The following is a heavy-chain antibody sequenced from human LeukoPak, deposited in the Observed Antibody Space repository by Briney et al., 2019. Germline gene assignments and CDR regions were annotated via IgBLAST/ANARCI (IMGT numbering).Heavy chain of an antibody. CDR1: GFTSSSYS. Sequence: GGSLRLFCAASGFTSSSYSMNWVRQATGEGLVWVSSISSSSSYIYYADSVKGRFTISRDNAKNSLYLQMNSLRAEDTAVYYCARDLGSGSYNYWGQGTLVTVSS. V-gene: IGHV3-21*01. D-gene: IGHD3-10*01. CDR3: ARDLGSGSYNY. CDR2: ISSSSSYI. J-gene: IGHJ4*02.